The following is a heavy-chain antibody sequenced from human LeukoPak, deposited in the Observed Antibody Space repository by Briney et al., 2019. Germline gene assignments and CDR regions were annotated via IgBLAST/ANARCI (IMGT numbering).Heavy chain of an antibody. J-gene: IGHJ4*02. CDR3: ARGGHSSGWYVFGSFDY. Sequence: GGSLRLSCAASGFTVSSNYMSWVRQAPGKGLEWVSVIYSGGSTYYADSVKGRFTISRDNSKNTLYLQMNCLRAEDTAVYYCARGGHSSGWYVFGSFDYWGQGTLVTVSS. V-gene: IGHV3-53*01. CDR1: GFTVSSNY. D-gene: IGHD6-19*01. CDR2: IYSGGST.